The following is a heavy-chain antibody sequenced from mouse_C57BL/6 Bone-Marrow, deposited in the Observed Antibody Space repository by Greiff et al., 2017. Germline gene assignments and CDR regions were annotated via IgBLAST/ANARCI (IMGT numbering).Heavy chain of an antibody. V-gene: IGHV5-6*01. J-gene: IGHJ3*01. CDR3: SYGYPWFAY. D-gene: IGHD2-2*01. CDR1: GFNFSSYG. Sequence: EVQLVASGGDLVKPGGSLKLSCAASGFNFSSYGMSWVRQTPDKRLEWVATISSGGSYTYYTDSVKGRFTISRDNAKNTLYLQMSSKKSEDTAMYYCSYGYPWFAYWGQGTLVTVSA. CDR2: ISSGGSYT.